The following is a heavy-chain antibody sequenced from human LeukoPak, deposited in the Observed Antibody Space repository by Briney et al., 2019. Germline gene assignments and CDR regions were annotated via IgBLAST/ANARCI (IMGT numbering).Heavy chain of an antibody. CDR1: SGSISTSIYY. Sequence: PSETLSLTCSVSSGSISTSIYYWSWFRQPPGKGLEWIGYIYYSGSTNYNPSLKSRVTISVDTSKNKFSLKLSSVTAADTAVYYCARGDITRYAFDIWGQGTMVTVSS. CDR2: IYYSGST. J-gene: IGHJ3*02. V-gene: IGHV4-61*01. CDR3: ARGDITRYAFDI. D-gene: IGHD2-15*01.